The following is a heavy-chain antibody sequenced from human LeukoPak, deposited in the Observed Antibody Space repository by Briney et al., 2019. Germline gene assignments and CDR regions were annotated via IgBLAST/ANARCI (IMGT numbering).Heavy chain of an antibody. J-gene: IGHJ4*02. D-gene: IGHD3-22*01. Sequence: GGSLRLSCAASGFTFSTYAMSWVRQAPGKGLQWVSAISGSGGVTYYADSVKGRFTISRDNSKNTLYLQMNSLRAEDTAVYYCAKGTMDGGQYYYDSSGGQGTPVTVSS. V-gene: IGHV3-23*01. CDR1: GFTFSTYA. CDR2: ISGSGGVT. CDR3: AKGTMDGGQYYYDSS.